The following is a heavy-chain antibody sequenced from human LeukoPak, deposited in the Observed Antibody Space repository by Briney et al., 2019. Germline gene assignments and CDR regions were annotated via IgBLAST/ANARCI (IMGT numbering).Heavy chain of an antibody. CDR2: INTNTGNP. D-gene: IGHD4-17*01. Sequence: GESLKISCKASGYTFTSYAMNWVRQAPGQGLEWMGWINTNTGNPTYAQGFTGRFVFSLDTSVSTASLQISSLKAEDTAVYYCARGYTRDMTSVTHFDYWGQGTLVTVSS. CDR1: GYTFTSYA. J-gene: IGHJ4*02. V-gene: IGHV7-4-1*02. CDR3: ARGYTRDMTSVTHFDY.